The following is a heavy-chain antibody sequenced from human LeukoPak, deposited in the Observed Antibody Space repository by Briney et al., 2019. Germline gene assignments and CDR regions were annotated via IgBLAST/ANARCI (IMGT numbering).Heavy chain of an antibody. CDR2: IIPIFGTA. CDR1: GGTFSSYA. V-gene: IGHV1-69*13. D-gene: IGHD3-3*01. CDR3: ARESVDFWSGNRLYYFDY. J-gene: IGHJ4*02. Sequence: ASVKVSCKASGGTFSSYAISWVRQAPGQGLEWMGGIIPIFGTANYAQKFQGRVTITADESTSTAYMELSSLRSEDTAVYYCARESVDFWSGNRLYYFDYWGQGTLVTVSS.